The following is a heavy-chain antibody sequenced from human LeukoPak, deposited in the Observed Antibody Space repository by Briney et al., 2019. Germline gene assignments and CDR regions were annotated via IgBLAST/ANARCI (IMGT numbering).Heavy chain of an antibody. CDR1: GGSFSGYY. V-gene: IGHV4-34*01. CDR2: INHSGST. J-gene: IGHJ4*02. D-gene: IGHD6-13*01. Sequence: PSETLSLTCAVYGGSFSGYYWSWIRQPPGKGLEWIGEINHSGSTSYNPSLKSRVTISVDTSKNQFSLKLSSVTAADTAVYYCAREPGFGYSSSWYGHYYFDYWGQGTLVTVSS. CDR3: AREPGFGYSSSWYGHYYFDY.